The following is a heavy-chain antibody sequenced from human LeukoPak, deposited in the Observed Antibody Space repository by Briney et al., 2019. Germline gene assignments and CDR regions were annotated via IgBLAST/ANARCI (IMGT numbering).Heavy chain of an antibody. CDR1: GYTFTIYG. V-gene: IGHV1-18*01. D-gene: IGHD3-10*01. Sequence: ASVSVSFKASGYTFTIYGISWVRQAPGQGLEWMGWISAYNGNTNYTQKLQGRVTITTDTSTSTAYMELRSLRSDDTAVYYCARDQDGDRSITMVSDPDSYGMDVWGQGTTVTVSS. CDR3: ARDQDGDRSITMVSDPDSYGMDV. J-gene: IGHJ6*02. CDR2: ISAYNGNT.